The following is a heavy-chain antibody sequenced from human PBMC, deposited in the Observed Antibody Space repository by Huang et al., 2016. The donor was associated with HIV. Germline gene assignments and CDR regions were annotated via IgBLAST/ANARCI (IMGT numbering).Heavy chain of an antibody. CDR1: GDMFASYT. Sequence: QVRLVQSGSELKKPGASEKIYCKTSGDMFASYTIRWWRHAPGQGVEWSVWINTRTEKSASAPAFTGRLLLSFDTSINMAYLEINGLESQDTAVYFCGRGGGGGSWQTPLVWLDPWGQGTLISVSS. V-gene: IGHV7-4-1*04. J-gene: IGHJ5*02. CDR2: INTRTEKS. CDR3: GRGGGGGSWQTPLVWLDP. D-gene: IGHD2-15*01.